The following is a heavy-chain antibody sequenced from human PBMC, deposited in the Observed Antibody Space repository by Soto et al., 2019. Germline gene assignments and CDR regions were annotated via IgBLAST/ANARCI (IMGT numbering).Heavy chain of an antibody. CDR1: GGSISSGGYY. J-gene: IGHJ4*02. CDR2: IYYSGST. V-gene: IGHV4-31*03. Sequence: SETLSLTCTVSGGSISSGGYYWSWIRQHPGKGLEWIGYIYYSGSTYYNPSLKSRVTISVDTSKNQFSLKLSSVTAADTAVYYCARARSGSHTIFLTALLYRPGGYYFDYWGQGTLVTVSS. D-gene: IGHD3-9*01. CDR3: ARARSGSHTIFLTALLYRPGGYYFDY.